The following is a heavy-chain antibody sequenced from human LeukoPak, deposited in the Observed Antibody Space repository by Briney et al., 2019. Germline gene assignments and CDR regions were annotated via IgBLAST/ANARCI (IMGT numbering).Heavy chain of an antibody. CDR3: AREGLLEWEPRGYFDY. Sequence: SVTVSCTASGGTFSSYAISWVRQAPGQGLEWMGGIIPIFGTANYAQKFQGRVTITADESTSTAYMELSSLRSEDTAVYYCAREGLLEWEPRGYFDYWGQGTLVTVSS. CDR2: IIPIFGTA. CDR1: GGTFSSYA. D-gene: IGHD1-26*01. V-gene: IGHV1-69*13. J-gene: IGHJ4*02.